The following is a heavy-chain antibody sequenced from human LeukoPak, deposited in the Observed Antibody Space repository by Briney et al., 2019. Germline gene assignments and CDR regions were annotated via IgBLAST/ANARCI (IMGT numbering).Heavy chain of an antibody. CDR2: IRGDGETT. CDR1: GFTFTSYA. CDR3: ARDRAAADLDY. V-gene: IGHV3-23*01. D-gene: IGHD6-13*01. Sequence: GGSLRLSCAASGFTFTSYAMNWVRQAPGKGLEWVSAIRGDGETTYYADSVEGRFTISRDNSKNTLYLQMNSLRAEDTAVYYCARDRAAADLDYWGQGTLVTVSS. J-gene: IGHJ4*02.